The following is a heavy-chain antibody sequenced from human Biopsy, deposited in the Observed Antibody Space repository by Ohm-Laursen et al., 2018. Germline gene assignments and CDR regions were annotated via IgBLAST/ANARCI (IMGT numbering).Heavy chain of an antibody. CDR1: GRSIISYY. Sequence: GTLSLTCSVSGRSIISYYWTWIREPPGKGLEWIGHVYNGGITNYNPSLKRRVTISKSTFKNQFSLQVNSVTAADTAVYYCASFVVGGGGVGAWGQGTLVTVSS. D-gene: IGHD3-16*01. CDR2: VYNGGIT. V-gene: IGHV4-59*01. J-gene: IGHJ5*02. CDR3: ASFVVGGGGVGA.